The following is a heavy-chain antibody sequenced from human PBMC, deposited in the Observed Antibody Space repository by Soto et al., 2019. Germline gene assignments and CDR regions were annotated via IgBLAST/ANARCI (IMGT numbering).Heavy chain of an antibody. CDR2: ISSSSSYI. D-gene: IGHD2-21*02. Sequence: EVQLVESGGGLVKPGGSLRLSCEASGFTFSSYNMNWVRQAPGKGLEWVSSISSSSSYIYYADSVKGRFTISRDNAKNALYLQMNSLRAEDTAVYYCARQYCGGDCPMRGPSWGQGTLVTVSS. J-gene: IGHJ5*02. CDR3: ARQYCGGDCPMRGPS. CDR1: GFTFSSYN. V-gene: IGHV3-21*01.